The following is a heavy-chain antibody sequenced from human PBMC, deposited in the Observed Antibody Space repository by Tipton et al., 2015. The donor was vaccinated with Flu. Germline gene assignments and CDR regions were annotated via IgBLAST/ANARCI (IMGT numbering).Heavy chain of an antibody. Sequence: TLSLTCTVSGGSISSYYWSWIRQPPGKGLEWIGHIYYSGSTNYNPSLKSRVTISVDTSKNQFSLKLSSVSAADTAVYYCARAGGLYAFDIWGQGTMVTVSS. CDR1: GGSISSYY. CDR3: ARAGGLYAFDI. CDR2: IYYSGST. J-gene: IGHJ3*02. V-gene: IGHV4-59*01. D-gene: IGHD1-26*01.